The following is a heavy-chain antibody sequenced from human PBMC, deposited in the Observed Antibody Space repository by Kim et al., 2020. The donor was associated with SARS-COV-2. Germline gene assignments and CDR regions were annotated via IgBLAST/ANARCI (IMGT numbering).Heavy chain of an antibody. CDR3: ARGNPASGYSFDY. J-gene: IGHJ4*02. Sequence: YAKKVQGRVTMTRDTSTSTVYMELSSLRSEDTAVYYCARGNPASGYSFDYWGQGTLVTVSS. D-gene: IGHD5-12*01. V-gene: IGHV1-46*01.